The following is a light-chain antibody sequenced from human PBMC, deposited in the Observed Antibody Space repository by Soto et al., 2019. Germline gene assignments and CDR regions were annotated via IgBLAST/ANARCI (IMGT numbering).Light chain of an antibody. CDR2: DVS. CDR3: GSYTSSTTLGV. J-gene: IGLJ2*01. CDR1: SSDVGGYNY. V-gene: IGLV2-14*01. Sequence: QSALTQPASVSGSPGQSITISCTGTSSDVGGYNYVSWYQQHPGKAPKLMIYDVSNRPPGVSNRFSASKSGNTASLTISGLQAEDEADYYCGSYTSSTTLGVFGGGTKLTVL.